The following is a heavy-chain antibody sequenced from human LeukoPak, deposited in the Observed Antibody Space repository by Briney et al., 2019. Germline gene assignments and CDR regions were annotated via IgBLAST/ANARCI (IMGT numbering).Heavy chain of an antibody. CDR2: IKQDGSEK. D-gene: IGHD6-13*01. V-gene: IGHV3-7*01. CDR1: GFTFSTYW. J-gene: IGHJ4*02. CDR3: ARDSAGNDY. Sequence: GGSLRLSCAASGFTFSTYWMSWVRQAPGKGLEWVANIKQDGSEKYYVDSVKGRFTISRDNAKNSLYLQTNSLRAEDTAMYYCARDSAGNDYWGQGTLVTVSS.